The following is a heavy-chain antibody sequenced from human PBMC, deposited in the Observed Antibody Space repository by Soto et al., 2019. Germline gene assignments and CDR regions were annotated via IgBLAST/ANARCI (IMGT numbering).Heavy chain of an antibody. Sequence: PAGSLSLSCASSGFTFSDHAMHWVRQAPGKGLEWVAVVSHDGRNTHYADSVKGRFTISRDSSKNTVSLEMTSLRAEDTAVYYCAKGGRKWLVTSDFNNWGQGALVTVSS. CDR3: AKGGRKWLVTSDFNN. D-gene: IGHD6-19*01. V-gene: IGHV3-30*18. CDR2: VSHDGRNT. CDR1: GFTFSDHA. J-gene: IGHJ4*02.